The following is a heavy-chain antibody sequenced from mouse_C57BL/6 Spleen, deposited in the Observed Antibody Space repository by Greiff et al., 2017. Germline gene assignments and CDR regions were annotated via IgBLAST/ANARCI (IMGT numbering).Heavy chain of an antibody. Sequence: QVQLQQPGAEIVKPGASVKMSCKASGYNFTSYWITWVKQRHGQGLEWIGDIYPGSGSTNYNEKFKSKATLTVDTSSSTADMQLSSLTSADSAVYYCAKRGGVGPVHFYYWCQGTSHTVSS. CDR1: GYNFTSYW. D-gene: IGHD1-1*01. CDR3: AKRGGVGPVHFYY. V-gene: IGHV1-55*01. CDR2: IYPGSGST. J-gene: IGHJ2*02.